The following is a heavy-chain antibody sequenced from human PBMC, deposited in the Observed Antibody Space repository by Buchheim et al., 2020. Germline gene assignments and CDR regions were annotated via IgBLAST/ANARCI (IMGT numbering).Heavy chain of an antibody. CDR2: IYYSGST. J-gene: IGHJ4*02. D-gene: IGHD3-9*01. Sequence: QVQLQESGPGLVKPSETLSLTCTVSGGSISSYYWSWIRQPPGKGLEWIGYIYYSGSTNYNPSLKSRVTISVDTSKNQFSLKLSSVTAADTAVYYCARQYFDWSIYYFDYWGQGTL. CDR3: ARQYFDWSIYYFDY. CDR1: GGSISSYY. V-gene: IGHV4-59*01.